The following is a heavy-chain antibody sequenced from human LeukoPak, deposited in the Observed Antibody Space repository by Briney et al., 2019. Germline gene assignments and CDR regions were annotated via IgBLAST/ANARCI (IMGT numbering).Heavy chain of an antibody. D-gene: IGHD3-10*01. J-gene: IGHJ5*02. Sequence: GGSLRLSCEASGFTFTKFWMSWVRQAPGKGLEWVANIQEDGKKENYVDSVRGRFTISRDNAKNSLYLQMNSLTAEDTAVYYCVRASHPGGWFDPWGQGTLVTVSS. V-gene: IGHV3-7*04. CDR3: VRASHPGGWFDP. CDR1: GFTFTKFW. CDR2: IQEDGKKE.